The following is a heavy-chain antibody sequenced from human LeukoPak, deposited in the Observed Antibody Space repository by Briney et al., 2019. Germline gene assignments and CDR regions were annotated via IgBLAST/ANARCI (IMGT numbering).Heavy chain of an antibody. Sequence: SVKVSCKASGGTFSSYTISWVRQAPGQGLEWMGRIIPILGIANYAQKFQGRVTITADKSTSTAYMELSSLRSEDTAVYYCARGFSRVGATKKEWNFDYWGQGTLVTVSS. D-gene: IGHD1-26*01. V-gene: IGHV1-69*02. J-gene: IGHJ4*02. CDR3: ARGFSRVGATKKEWNFDY. CDR1: GGTFSSYT. CDR2: IIPILGIA.